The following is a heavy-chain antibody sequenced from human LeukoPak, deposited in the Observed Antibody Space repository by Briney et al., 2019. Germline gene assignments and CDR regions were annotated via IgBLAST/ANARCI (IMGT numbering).Heavy chain of an antibody. D-gene: IGHD3-10*01. J-gene: IGHJ4*02. CDR2: INTDGSIT. CDR3: ARDRGPRTGFMVREAYDY. Sequence: GGSLRLSCAASGFTVSSNYMSWVRQAPGKGLVWVSRINTDGSITNYADSVKGRFSISRDNAKNTLYLQMSSLRAEDTAVYYCARDRGPRTGFMVREAYDYWGQGTLVTVSS. V-gene: IGHV3-74*01. CDR1: GFTVSSNY.